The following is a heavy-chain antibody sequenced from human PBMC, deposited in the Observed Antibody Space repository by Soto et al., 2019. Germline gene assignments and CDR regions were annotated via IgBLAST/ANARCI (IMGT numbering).Heavy chain of an antibody. D-gene: IGHD2-8*01. J-gene: IGHJ6*02. CDR1: GGSISGYY. Sequence: PSETLSLTCTVSGGSISGYYWSWIRQPPGKGLEWIGYIYYSGSTNYNPSLKSRVTISVDTSKNQFSLKLSSVTAADTAVYYCARDIMGTNYYYYGMDVWGQGTTVTVSS. CDR3: ARDIMGTNYYYYGMDV. V-gene: IGHV4-59*01. CDR2: IYYSGST.